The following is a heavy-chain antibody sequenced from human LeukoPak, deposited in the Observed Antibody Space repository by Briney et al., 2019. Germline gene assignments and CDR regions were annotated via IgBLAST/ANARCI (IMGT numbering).Heavy chain of an antibody. V-gene: IGHV4-59*01. D-gene: IGHD5-18*01. CDR3: ARVQGYSYGHDY. Sequence: PSETLSLTCTVSGGSISSYYWSWIRQPPGKGLEWIGYIYYSGSTNYNPPLKSRVTISVDTSKNQFSLKLSSVTAADTAVYYCARVQGYSYGHDYWGQGTLVTVSS. CDR2: IYYSGST. CDR1: GGSISSYY. J-gene: IGHJ4*02.